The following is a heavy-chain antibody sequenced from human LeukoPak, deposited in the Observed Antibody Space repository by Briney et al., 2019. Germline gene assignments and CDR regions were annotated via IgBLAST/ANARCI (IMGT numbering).Heavy chain of an antibody. D-gene: IGHD3-10*01. V-gene: IGHV4-4*02. CDR2: IYHSGST. CDR1: GGSISSTHW. CDR3: ARRVGWFGDFCLDN. J-gene: IGHJ4*02. Sequence: SETLSLTCAVSGGSISSTHWWTWVRQAPGKGLEWIGEIYHSGSTNYNPSLKSRGTISVDKSKNQFSLKLSSVTAADTAVYFCARRVGWFGDFCLDNWGQGTLVTVSS.